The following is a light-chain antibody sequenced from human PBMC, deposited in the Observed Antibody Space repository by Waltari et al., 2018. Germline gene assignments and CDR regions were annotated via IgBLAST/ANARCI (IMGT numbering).Light chain of an antibody. Sequence: EIVLTQFPGTLSLSPGERVILSCRARQSIRRQLAWYQQKPGQAPRLLIYCSSNRATGIPDMFSGSGSWTDFSLTISRLDPEDCAGYYCQHYLNLPVAFGPGAKVEIK. CDR2: CSS. J-gene: IGKJ1*01. CDR1: QSIRRQ. V-gene: IGKV3-20*01. CDR3: QHYLNLPVA.